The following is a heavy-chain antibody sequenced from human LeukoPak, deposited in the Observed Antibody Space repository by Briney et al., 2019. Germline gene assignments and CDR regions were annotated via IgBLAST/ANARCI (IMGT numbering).Heavy chain of an antibody. CDR1: GYTFTNYG. V-gene: IGHV1-18*01. CDR3: ARTPGWQYYFDF. J-gene: IGHJ4*02. D-gene: IGHD6-19*01. CDR2: ISAYNGET. Sequence: ASVTVSCTTSGYTFTNYGISWVRQAPGQGLEWMGWISAYNGETHHAQNLQDRVTMTTDTSTTTAYMELRSLRSDDTAVYFCARTPGWQYYFDFWGQGALVTVSS.